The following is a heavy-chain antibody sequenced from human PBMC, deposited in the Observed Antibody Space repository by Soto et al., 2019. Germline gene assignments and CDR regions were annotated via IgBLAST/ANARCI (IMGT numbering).Heavy chain of an antibody. Sequence: SETLSLTCTVSGGSISSYYWSWIRQPPGKGLEWIGYIYYSGSTNYNPSLKSRVTISVDTSKNQFSLKLSSVTAADTAVYYCARLVSGYDPKYYYYYYYMDVWGKGTTVTVSS. D-gene: IGHD5-12*01. CDR1: GGSISSYY. V-gene: IGHV4-59*08. CDR3: ARLVSGYDPKYYYYYYYMDV. CDR2: IYYSGST. J-gene: IGHJ6*03.